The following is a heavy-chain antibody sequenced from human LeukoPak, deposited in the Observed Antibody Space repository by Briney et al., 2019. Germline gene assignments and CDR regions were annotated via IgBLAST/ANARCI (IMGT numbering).Heavy chain of an antibody. Sequence: SETLSLTCTVSGGSISSYYWSRIRRPPGKGLEWIGYIYYSGSTNYNPSLKSRVTISVDTSKNQFSLKLSSVTAADTAVYYCARTPRNWNWYFDLWGRGTLVTVSS. CDR1: GGSISSYY. D-gene: IGHD1-1*01. V-gene: IGHV4-59*01. CDR3: ARTPRNWNWYFDL. CDR2: IYYSGST. J-gene: IGHJ2*01.